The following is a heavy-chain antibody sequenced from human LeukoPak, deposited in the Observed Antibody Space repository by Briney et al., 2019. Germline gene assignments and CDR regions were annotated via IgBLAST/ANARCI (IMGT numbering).Heavy chain of an antibody. CDR2: INWNGDST. V-gene: IGHV3-20*04. J-gene: IGHJ4*02. CDR3: ARVAPPLDDYIRGSFPYYFDY. D-gene: IGHD3-16*01. Sequence: GGSLRLSCAASGFTFDDHGMTWVRQAPGKGLEWVSGINWNGDSTGYADSVKGRFTISRDNSKNTLYLHMSSLRVEDTAVFYCARVAPPLDDYIRGSFPYYFDYWGQGTPVTVSS. CDR1: GFTFDDHG.